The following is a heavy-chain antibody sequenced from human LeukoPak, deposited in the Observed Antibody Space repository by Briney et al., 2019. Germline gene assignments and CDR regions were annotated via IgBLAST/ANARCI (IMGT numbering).Heavy chain of an antibody. CDR3: ASRSGLNRGLGTAMVTRFDH. J-gene: IGHJ4*02. Sequence: PGGSLRLSCAASGFTFSSYEMNWVRQAPGKGLEWVSYISSSGSTIYYADSVKGRFTISRDNAKNSLYLQMNSLRADDTAVYYCASRSGLNRGLGTAMVTRFDHWGQGILVTVSS. D-gene: IGHD2-21*02. CDR1: GFTFSSYE. CDR2: ISSSGSTI. V-gene: IGHV3-48*03.